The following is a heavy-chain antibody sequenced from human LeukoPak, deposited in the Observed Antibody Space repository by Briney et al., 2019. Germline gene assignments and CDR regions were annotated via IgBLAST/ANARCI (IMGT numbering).Heavy chain of an antibody. CDR1: GFIFDNYW. CDR3: ASFGPDIAYEFSWDAYDI. CDR2: IKSDGGVE. J-gene: IGHJ3*02. Sequence: GSLRLSCAASGFIFDNYWMTWVRQAPGKGLEWVANIKSDGGVEHYLGSVKGRFTISRDNAKNSLFLHMNSLRAEDTAIYYCASFGPDIAYEFSWDAYDIWGQGTMVTVSS. D-gene: IGHD5-12*01. V-gene: IGHV3-7*01.